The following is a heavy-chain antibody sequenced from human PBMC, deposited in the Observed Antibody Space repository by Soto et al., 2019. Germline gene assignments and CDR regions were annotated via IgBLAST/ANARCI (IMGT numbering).Heavy chain of an antibody. J-gene: IGHJ6*02. D-gene: IGHD3-22*01. CDR3: ASFGVVVTGYGMDV. V-gene: IGHV1-69*06. Sequence: GASVKVSCKASGGTLSSYAISWVRQAPGQGLEWMGGIIPIFGTANYAQKFQGRVTITADKSTSTAYMELSSLRSEDTAVYYCASFGVVVTGYGMDVWGQGTTVTVSS. CDR1: GGTLSSYA. CDR2: IIPIFGTA.